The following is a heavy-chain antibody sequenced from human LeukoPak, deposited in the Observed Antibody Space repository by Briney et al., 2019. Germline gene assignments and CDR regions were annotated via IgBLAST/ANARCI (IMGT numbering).Heavy chain of an antibody. V-gene: IGHV4-39*01. D-gene: IGHD3-10*01. Sequence: SETLSLTCTVSGGSISSYYWGWIRQPPGKGLEWIGSIYYSGSTYYNPSLKSRVTISVDTSKDQFSLKLSSVTAADTAVYYCARQRSRGLTYYFDYWGQGTLVTVSS. CDR2: IYYSGST. CDR3: ARQRSRGLTYYFDY. CDR1: GGSISSYY. J-gene: IGHJ4*02.